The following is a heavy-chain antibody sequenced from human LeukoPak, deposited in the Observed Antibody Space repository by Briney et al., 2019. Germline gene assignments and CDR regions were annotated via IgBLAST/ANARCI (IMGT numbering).Heavy chain of an antibody. V-gene: IGHV3-21*01. CDR2: ISSSSSYI. CDR1: GFTFSSYS. CDR3: ARAVAIVGATSDY. J-gene: IGHJ4*02. D-gene: IGHD1-26*01. Sequence: GRSLRLSCAASGFTFSSYSMNWVRQDPGKGLEWVSSISSSSSYIYYADSVKGRFTISRDNAKNSLYLQMNSLRAEDMAVYYCARAVAIVGATSDYWGQGTLVTVSS.